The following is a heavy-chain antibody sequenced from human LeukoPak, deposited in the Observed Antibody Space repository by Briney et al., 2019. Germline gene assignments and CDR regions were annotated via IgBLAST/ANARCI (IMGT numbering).Heavy chain of an antibody. CDR2: ISSSSSTI. V-gene: IGHV3-48*01. Sequence: GGSLRLSCAASGFTFSSYSMNWVRQAPGKGLEWVSYISSSSSTIYYADSVRGRFTISRDNAKNSLYLQMNSLRAEDTAVYYCASYNSSFYYYYGMDVWGQGTTVTVSS. J-gene: IGHJ6*02. CDR1: GFTFSSYS. D-gene: IGHD1-1*01. CDR3: ASYNSSFYYYYGMDV.